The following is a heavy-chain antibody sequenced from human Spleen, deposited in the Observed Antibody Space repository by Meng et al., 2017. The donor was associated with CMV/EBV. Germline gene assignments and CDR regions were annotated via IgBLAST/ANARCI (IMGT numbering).Heavy chain of an antibody. CDR1: GFTFSNYS. J-gene: IGHJ4*02. Sequence: GESLKISCAASGFTFSNYSMNWVRQAPGKGLEWVSSISSSGTYTYYADSMKGRITISRDNAKNSLFLDMNSLRAEDTAVYYCVRDYGFSYGCDYWGQGTLVTVSS. CDR3: VRDYGFSYGCDY. D-gene: IGHD5-18*01. V-gene: IGHV3-21*01. CDR2: ISSSGTYT.